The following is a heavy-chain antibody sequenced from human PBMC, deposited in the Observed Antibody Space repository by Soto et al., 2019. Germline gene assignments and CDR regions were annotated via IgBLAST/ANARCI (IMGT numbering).Heavy chain of an antibody. CDR3: ARYRMVRGVISTFNWFDP. V-gene: IGHV4-39*01. J-gene: IGHJ5*02. CDR1: GGSISSSSYY. Sequence: SETLSLTCTVSGGSISSSSYYWGWIRQPPGKGLEWIGSIYYSGSTYYNPSLKSRVTISVDTSKNQFSLKLSSVTAADTAVYYCARYRMVRGVISTFNWFDPWGQGTLVTVSS. D-gene: IGHD3-10*01. CDR2: IYYSGST.